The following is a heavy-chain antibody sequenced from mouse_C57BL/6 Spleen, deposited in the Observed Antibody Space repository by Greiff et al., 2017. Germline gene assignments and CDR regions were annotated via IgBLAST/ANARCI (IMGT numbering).Heavy chain of an antibody. CDR1: GFTFSDYY. J-gene: IGHJ2*01. CDR2: INYDGSST. V-gene: IGHV5-16*01. CDR3: ARERLLSFDY. D-gene: IGHD2-3*01. Sequence: DVKLVESEGGLVQPGSSMKLSCTASGFTFSDYYMAWVRQVPEKGLEWVANINYDGSSTYYLDSLKSRFIISRDNAKNILYLQMSSLKSEDTATYYCARERLLSFDYWGQGTTLTVSS.